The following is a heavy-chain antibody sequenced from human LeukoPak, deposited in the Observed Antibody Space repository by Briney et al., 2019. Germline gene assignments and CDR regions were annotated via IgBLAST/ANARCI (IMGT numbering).Heavy chain of an antibody. CDR1: GFTFSSYG. CDR2: ISYDGSNK. D-gene: IGHD5-12*01. J-gene: IGHJ6*02. Sequence: QTGGSLRLSCAASGFTFSSYGMHWVRQAPGKGLEWVAVISYDGSNKYYADSVKGRFTISRDNSKNTLYLQMNSLRAEDTAVYYCAKDRWLQYRYYYYGMDVWGQGTTVTVSS. V-gene: IGHV3-30*18. CDR3: AKDRWLQYRYYYYGMDV.